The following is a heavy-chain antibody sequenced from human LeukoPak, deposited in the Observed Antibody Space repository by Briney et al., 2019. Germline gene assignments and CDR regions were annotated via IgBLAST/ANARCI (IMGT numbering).Heavy chain of an antibody. Sequence: ASVKVSCKVSGYTLTELSMHWVRQAPGKGLEWMGGFDPEDGETIYAQKFQGRVTMTEDTSTDTAYMELSSLRSEDTAVYYCATLGSGYDSRGYDWFDPWGQGTLVTVSS. V-gene: IGHV1-24*01. CDR2: FDPEDGET. D-gene: IGHD3-22*01. J-gene: IGHJ5*02. CDR1: GYTLTELS. CDR3: ATLGSGYDSRGYDWFDP.